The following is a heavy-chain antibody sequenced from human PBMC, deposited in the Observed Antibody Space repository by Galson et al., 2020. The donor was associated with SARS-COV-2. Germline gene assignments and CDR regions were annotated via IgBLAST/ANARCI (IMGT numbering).Heavy chain of an antibody. D-gene: IGHD2-8*01. CDR3: AQIWVEPGPLYFYFDYDMDV. CDR2: IFSNDQK. J-gene: IGHJ6*03. Sequence: SGPTLVKPTETLTLTCTVSGFSLNHARMAVSWIRQPPGKALEWLAHIFSNDQKSYSTSLKTRLTISKDASKSQVVLTMTDMDPVDTATYYCAQIWVEPGPLYFYFDYDMDVWGKGTTVSVSS. CDR1: GFSLNHARMA. V-gene: IGHV2-26*01.